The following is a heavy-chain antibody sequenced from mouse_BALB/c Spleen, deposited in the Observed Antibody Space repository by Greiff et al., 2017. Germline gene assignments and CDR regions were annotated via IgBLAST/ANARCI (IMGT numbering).Heavy chain of an antibody. J-gene: IGHJ4*01. V-gene: IGHV2-2*02. CDR2: IWSGGST. Sequence: VQGVESGPGLVQPSQSLSITCTVSGFSLTSYGVHWVRQSPGKGLEWLGVIWSGGSTDYNAAFISRLSISKDNSKSQVFFKMNSLQANDTAIYYCARRGVGEGAMDYWGQGTSVTVSS. CDR1: GFSLTSYG. D-gene: IGHD3-1*01. CDR3: ARRGVGEGAMDY.